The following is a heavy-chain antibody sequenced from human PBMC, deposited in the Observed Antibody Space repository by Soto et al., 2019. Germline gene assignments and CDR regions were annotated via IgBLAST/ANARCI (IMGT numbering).Heavy chain of an antibody. CDR3: ARDGRLGGYLYYYYGMDV. V-gene: IGHV3-48*03. CDR1: GFTFSSYE. D-gene: IGHD2-15*01. CDR2: ISSSGSTI. Sequence: EVQLVESGGGLVQPGGSLRLSCAASGFTFSSYEMNWVRQAPGKGLEWVSYISSSGSTIYYADSVKGRFTISRDNAKNSLYLQMNSLRAEDTAVYYCARDGRLGGYLYYYYGMDVWGQGTTVTVS. J-gene: IGHJ6*02.